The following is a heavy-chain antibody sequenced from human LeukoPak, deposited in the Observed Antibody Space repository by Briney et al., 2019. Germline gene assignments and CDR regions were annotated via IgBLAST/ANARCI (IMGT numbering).Heavy chain of an antibody. J-gene: IGHJ2*01. Sequence: SQTLSLTWTVSGRSISSGDYYSSWIRQPPGNGLEWIGHIYCSESTYYNPSLKSRVTISVETSRNQFSLKLSSVTAADTAVSYCARDPLTIRGSYCDLWGRGTLVTVSS. D-gene: IGHD3-3*02. CDR3: ARDPLTIRGSYCDL. CDR2: IYCSEST. CDR1: GRSISSGDYY. V-gene: IGHV4-30-4*08.